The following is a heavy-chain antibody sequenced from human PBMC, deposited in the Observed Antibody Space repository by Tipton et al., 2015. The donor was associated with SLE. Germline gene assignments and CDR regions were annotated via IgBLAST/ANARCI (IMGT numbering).Heavy chain of an antibody. CDR1: GGFFSGYY. D-gene: IGHD3-10*01. V-gene: IGHV4-34*01. Sequence: TLSLTCAVYGGFFSGYYWSWIRQPPGKGLEWSGEINHSGSTNYNPSLKSRVTISIDTSNNQFSLRLTSVTAADTAVYFCARVGDYYNSGSRVFDHWGQGILVTVSS. CDR2: INHSGST. J-gene: IGHJ4*02. CDR3: ARVGDYYNSGSRVFDH.